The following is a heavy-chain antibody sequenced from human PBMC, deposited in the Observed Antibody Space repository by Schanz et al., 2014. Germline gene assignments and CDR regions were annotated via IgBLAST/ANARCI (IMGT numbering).Heavy chain of an antibody. CDR1: RSTFSSYT. V-gene: IGHV1-69*02. Sequence: QVQLVQSGAEVKKPGSSVKVSCKASRSTFSSYTISWVRQARGQGLEWVGRFIPILDVGNYAQQFQGRVTFTADKSTSTAYMELSSLRYEATALYYCARGTMPGTFDIWGQGTMVTVSS. CDR2: FIPILDVG. CDR3: ARGTMPGTFDI. D-gene: IGHD2-2*01. J-gene: IGHJ3*02.